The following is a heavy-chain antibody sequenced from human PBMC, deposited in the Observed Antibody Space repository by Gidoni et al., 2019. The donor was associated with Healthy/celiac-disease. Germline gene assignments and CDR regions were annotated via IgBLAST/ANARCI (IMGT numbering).Heavy chain of an antibody. CDR1: GYTFTGYY. CDR2: INPNSGGT. J-gene: IGHJ4*02. V-gene: IGHV1-2*02. CDR3: ARDQDY. Sequence: QVQLVQSGAEVKKPGASVKVSCKASGYTFTGYYMYWVRQAPGQGLEWMGSINPNSGGTNYAQKFKDRVTMTRDTSMSRAYMELSRLRSGDTAVYYCARDQDYWGQGTLVTVSS.